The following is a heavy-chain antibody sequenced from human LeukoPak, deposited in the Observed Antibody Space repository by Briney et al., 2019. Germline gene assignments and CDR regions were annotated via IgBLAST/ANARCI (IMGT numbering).Heavy chain of an antibody. J-gene: IGHJ4*02. V-gene: IGHV1-69*04. D-gene: IGHD2-2*01. CDR1: GGAVRSYA. CDR3: ATADIVVVPAAINY. Sequence: ASVNVSCKASGGAVRSYAISWVRQAPGQRLEWMGRIIPILGIANYAQKFQGRVTITADKSKSTAYMELSSLRSEDTAVYYCATADIVVVPAAINYWGQGTLVTVSS. CDR2: IIPILGIA.